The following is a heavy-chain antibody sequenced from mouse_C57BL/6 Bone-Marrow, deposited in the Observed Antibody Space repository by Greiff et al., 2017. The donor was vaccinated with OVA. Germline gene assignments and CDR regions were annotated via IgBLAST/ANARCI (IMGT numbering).Heavy chain of an antibody. Sequence: VQLQQSGAELVRPGASVKLSCTASGFNIKDDYMHWVKQRPEQGLEWIGWIDPENGDTEYASKFQGKATITADTSSNTAYLQRSSLTSEDTAVYYCTLYYYGSSPLYWYFDVWGTGTTVTVSS. CDR3: TLYYYGSSPLYWYFDV. CDR1: GFNIKDDY. D-gene: IGHD1-1*01. CDR2: IDPENGDT. J-gene: IGHJ1*03. V-gene: IGHV14-4*01.